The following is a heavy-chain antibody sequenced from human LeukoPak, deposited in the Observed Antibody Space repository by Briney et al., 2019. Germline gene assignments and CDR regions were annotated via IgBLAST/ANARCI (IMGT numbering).Heavy chain of an antibody. CDR2: IKQDGSER. CDR3: ASGTGWVFDY. V-gene: IGHV3-7*01. CDR1: GFTFSSYW. D-gene: IGHD6-19*01. Sequence: PGGSLRLSCAAPGFTFSSYWMSWVRQAPGKGLEWVANIKQDGSERYYVDSVKGRFTISRDNAKNSLYLQMNSLRAEDTAVYYCASGTGWVFDYWGQGTLVTVSS. J-gene: IGHJ4*02.